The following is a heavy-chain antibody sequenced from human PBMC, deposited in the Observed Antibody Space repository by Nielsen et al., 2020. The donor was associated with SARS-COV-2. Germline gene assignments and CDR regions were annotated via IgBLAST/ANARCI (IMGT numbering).Heavy chain of an antibody. CDR3: ARTPMTTVTQSYYYYYMDV. CDR2: ISGYNGNT. Sequence: VKVSCKASGYTFTNYGISWVRQAPGQGLEWMGWISGYNGNTNYAQKFQGRVTMTTDTSTSTAYMEVRSLRSDDTALYYCARTPMTTVTQSYYYYYMDVWGKGTTVTVSS. J-gene: IGHJ6*03. CDR1: GYTFTNYG. D-gene: IGHD4-11*01. V-gene: IGHV1-18*04.